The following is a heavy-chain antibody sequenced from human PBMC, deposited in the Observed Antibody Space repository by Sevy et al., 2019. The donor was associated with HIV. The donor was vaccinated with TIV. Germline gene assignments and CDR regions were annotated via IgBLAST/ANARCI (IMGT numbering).Heavy chain of an antibody. J-gene: IGHJ4*02. CDR2: FCFGGSKI. D-gene: IGHD2-8*01. Sequence: RGYLRLSCAASGFTFSIYTMSWVRQAPGKGLERVSTFCFGGSKIYYADSVKGRFTISRDNSRNTVYLQINSLRADDTAVHYCARERCTQPHDYWGQGTLVRVSS. V-gene: IGHV3-23*01. CDR1: GFTFSIYT. CDR3: ARERCTQPHDY.